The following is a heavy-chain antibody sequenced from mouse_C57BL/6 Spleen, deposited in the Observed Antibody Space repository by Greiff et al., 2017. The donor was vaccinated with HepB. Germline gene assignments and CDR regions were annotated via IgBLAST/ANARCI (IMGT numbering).Heavy chain of an antibody. V-gene: IGHV1-26*01. D-gene: IGHD1-1*01. Sequence: VQLKQSGPELVKPGASVKISCKASGYTFTDYYMNWVKQSHGKSLEWIGDINPNNGGTSYNQKFKGKATLTVDKSSSTAYMELRSLTSEDSAVYYCARSNYYGSKGYAMDYWGQGTSVTVSS. CDR1: GYTFTDYY. J-gene: IGHJ4*01. CDR3: ARSNYYGSKGYAMDY. CDR2: INPNNGGT.